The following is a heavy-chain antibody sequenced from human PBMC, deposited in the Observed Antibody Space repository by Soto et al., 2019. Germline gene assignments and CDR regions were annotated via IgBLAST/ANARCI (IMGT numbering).Heavy chain of an antibody. CDR2: IYYSGST. Sequence: SETLSLTCTVSGGSISSYYWSWIRQPPGKGLEWIGYIYYSGSTYYNPSLKSRVTISVDTSKNQFSLKLSSVTAADTAVYYCARRMKSGSIEIDYWGQGTLVTVSS. CDR1: GGSISSYY. D-gene: IGHD3-10*01. CDR3: ARRMKSGSIEIDY. V-gene: IGHV4-59*08. J-gene: IGHJ4*02.